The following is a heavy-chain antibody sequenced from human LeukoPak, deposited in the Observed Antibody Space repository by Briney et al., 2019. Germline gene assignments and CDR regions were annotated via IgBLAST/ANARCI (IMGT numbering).Heavy chain of an antibody. V-gene: IGHV4-39*01. Sequence: SCKAFGGTFSSYGISWVRQAPGQGLEWIGSIYYSGSTYYNPSLKSRVTISVDTSKNQFSLKLSSVTAADTAVYYCARRPDIVVVPAAGFDYWGQGTLVTVSS. CDR2: IYYSGST. D-gene: IGHD2-2*01. J-gene: IGHJ4*02. CDR1: GGTFSSYGIS. CDR3: ARRPDIVVVPAAGFDY.